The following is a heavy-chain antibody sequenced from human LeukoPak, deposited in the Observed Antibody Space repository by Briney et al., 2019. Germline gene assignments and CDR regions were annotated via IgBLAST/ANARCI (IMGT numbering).Heavy chain of an antibody. D-gene: IGHD4-17*01. J-gene: IGHJ4*02. CDR3: ARCGAAVTTHFSH. Sequence: ASVQVSCKSSGYSFSIYGITWARQAPGQGLEYLGWISASDGATNYAQKVQDRVTMTTDTSTSTAYLELRSLRSEDTAVYYCARCGAAVTTHFSHWGQGTLVTVSS. V-gene: IGHV1-18*01. CDR1: GYSFSIYG. CDR2: ISASDGAT.